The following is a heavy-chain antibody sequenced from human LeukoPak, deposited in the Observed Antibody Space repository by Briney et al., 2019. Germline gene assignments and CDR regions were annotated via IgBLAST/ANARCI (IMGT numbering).Heavy chain of an antibody. D-gene: IGHD6-13*01. J-gene: IGHJ4*02. CDR1: GGSISSYY. Sequence: KPSETLSLTCTVPGGSISSYYWSWIRQPAGKGLEWIGRIYTSGSTNYNPSLKSRVTMSVDTSKNQFSLKLSSVTAADTAVYYCASSPPLRGSSWYYWGQGTLVTVSS. CDR3: ASSPPLRGSSWYY. CDR2: IYTSGST. V-gene: IGHV4-4*07.